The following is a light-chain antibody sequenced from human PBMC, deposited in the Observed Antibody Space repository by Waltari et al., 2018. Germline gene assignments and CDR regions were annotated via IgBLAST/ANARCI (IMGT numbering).Light chain of an antibody. CDR3: QQYDKWPYT. Sequence: EIVMTQSPATLSVSPGERATVSCRASQDFNSNLAWYQQKHGQAPRLLIYGASTMATGTPARFSGSASGTDFTLTISSLQSEDFAIYYCQQYDKWPYTFGQGTKLEIK. CDR2: GAS. CDR1: QDFNSN. V-gene: IGKV3-15*01. J-gene: IGKJ2*01.